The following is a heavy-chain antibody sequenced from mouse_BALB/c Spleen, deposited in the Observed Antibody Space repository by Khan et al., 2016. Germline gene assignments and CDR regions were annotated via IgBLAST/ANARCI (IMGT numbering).Heavy chain of an antibody. Sequence: QVQLKESGAELMKPGASVKISCKATGYTFSSYWIEWVKQRPGHGLEWIGEILPGSGSTNYNEKFKGKATFTADTSSNTAYMQLSSLTSEDSAVYYCERDGNYRYYAMDYWGQGTSGTVSS. J-gene: IGHJ4*01. CDR3: ERDGNYRYYAMDY. CDR1: GYTFSSYW. D-gene: IGHD2-1*01. CDR2: ILPGSGST. V-gene: IGHV1-9*01.